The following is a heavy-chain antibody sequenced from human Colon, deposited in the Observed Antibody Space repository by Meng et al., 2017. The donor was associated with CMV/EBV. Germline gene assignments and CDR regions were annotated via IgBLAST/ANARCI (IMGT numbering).Heavy chain of an antibody. J-gene: IGHJ4*02. CDR2: TYYRSRWLY. V-gene: IGHV6-1*01. CDR1: GDSVSSNSAA. D-gene: IGHD6-19*01. Sequence: SQTRSLTGAISGDSVSSNSAAWNWIRQSPSRGLEWLGRTYYRSRWLYDYAPSVRSRIRIDADTSRNEVSLRLESVTAEDTAVYYCARRHFSGWYYFDSWGQGTLVTVSS. CDR3: ARRHFSGWYYFDS.